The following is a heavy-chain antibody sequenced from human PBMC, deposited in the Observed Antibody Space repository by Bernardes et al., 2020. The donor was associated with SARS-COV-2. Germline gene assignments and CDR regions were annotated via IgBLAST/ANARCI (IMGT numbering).Heavy chain of an antibody. V-gene: IGHV4-34*01. CDR2: INHSGST. Sequence: SQTLSLTCAVYGGSFSGYYWSWIRQPPGKGLEWIGEINHSGSTNYNPSLKSRVTISVDTSKNQFSLKLSSVTAADTAVYYCARGLGVWGQGTTVTVSS. J-gene: IGHJ6*02. CDR1: GGSFSGYY. CDR3: ARGLGV.